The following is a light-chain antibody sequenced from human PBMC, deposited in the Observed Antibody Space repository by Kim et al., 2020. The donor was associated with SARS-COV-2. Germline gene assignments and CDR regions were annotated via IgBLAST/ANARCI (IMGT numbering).Light chain of an antibody. CDR2: GKN. CDR3: NSRDSSGNHPSYV. V-gene: IGLV3-19*01. Sequence: SSELTQDPAVSVASGQTVRITCQGDSLRSYYASWYQQKPGQAPVLVIYGKNNRPSGIPDRFSGSSSGNTASLTITGAQAEDEADYYCNSRDSSGNHPSYV. J-gene: IGLJ1*01. CDR1: SLRSYY.